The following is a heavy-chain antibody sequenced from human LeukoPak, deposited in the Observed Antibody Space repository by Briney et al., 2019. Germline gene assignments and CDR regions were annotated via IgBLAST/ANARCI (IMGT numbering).Heavy chain of an antibody. Sequence: GGSLRLSCAASGFTFGDYAMHWVRQAPGKGLEWVSGISWNSDSIGYADSVKGRFTISRDNAKNSLYLQMNSLRAEDTAVYYCARDPLGYSGYERFDYWGQGTLVTVSS. D-gene: IGHD5-12*01. J-gene: IGHJ4*02. CDR2: ISWNSDSI. CDR1: GFTFGDYA. V-gene: IGHV3-9*01. CDR3: ARDPLGYSGYERFDY.